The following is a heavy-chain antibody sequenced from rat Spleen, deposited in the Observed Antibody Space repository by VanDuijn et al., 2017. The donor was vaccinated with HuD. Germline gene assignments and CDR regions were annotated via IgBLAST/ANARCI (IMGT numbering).Heavy chain of an antibody. CDR1: GFTFSDYY. CDR2: ISTGGRDT. J-gene: IGHJ2*01. D-gene: IGHD1-6*01. CDR3: ARKGILRPGGDYFDY. V-gene: IGHV5S14*01. Sequence: EVQLVESDGGLVQPGRSLKLSCAASGFTFSDYYMAWVRQTPTKGLEWVASISTGGRDTYYRDSVKGRFTISRDNAKNTQYLQMDSLRSEDTATYRCARKGILRPGGDYFDYWGQGVMVTVSS.